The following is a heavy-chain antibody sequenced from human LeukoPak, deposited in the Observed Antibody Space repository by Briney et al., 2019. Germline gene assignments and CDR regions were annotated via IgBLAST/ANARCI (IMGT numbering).Heavy chain of an antibody. D-gene: IGHD1-7*01. V-gene: IGHV3-23*01. Sequence: GGSLRLSCAASGFTFSNYAMSWVRQTPGEGLEWVSAISNGAINIYYADSVKGRFTISRDNSKNTLYLQMNSLRAEDTAIYYCAKASQLEVRAYDSWGQGTLVTVSS. CDR3: AKASQLEVRAYDS. CDR1: GFTFSNYA. J-gene: IGHJ4*02. CDR2: ISNGAINI.